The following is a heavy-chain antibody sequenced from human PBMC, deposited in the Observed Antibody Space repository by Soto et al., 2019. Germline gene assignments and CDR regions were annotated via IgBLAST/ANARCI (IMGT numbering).Heavy chain of an antibody. D-gene: IGHD5-12*01. CDR2: IYYSGST. CDR3: ARSLPNIVATISNWFDP. CDR1: GGSISSGGYY. J-gene: IGHJ5*02. Sequence: PSETLSLTCTVSGGSISSGGYYWSWIRKHPGKGLEWIGYIYYSGSTYYNPSLKSRVTISVDTSKNQFSLKLSSVTAADTAVYYCARSLPNIVATISNWFDPWGQGTLVTVSS. V-gene: IGHV4-31*03.